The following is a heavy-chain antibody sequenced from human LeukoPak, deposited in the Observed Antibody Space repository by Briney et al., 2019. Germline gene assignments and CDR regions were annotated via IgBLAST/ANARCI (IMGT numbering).Heavy chain of an antibody. CDR3: AKGGGYYYYYFDY. CDR2: IRYDGSNK. CDR1: GFTFSSYG. D-gene: IGHD3-22*01. J-gene: IGHJ4*02. V-gene: IGHV3-30*02. Sequence: GGSLRLYCAASGFTFSSYGMHWVRQAPGKGLEWVAFIRYDGSNKYYADSVKCRFTISRDNSKNTLYLQMNSLRAEDTAVYYCAKGGGYYYYYFDYWGQGTLVTVSS.